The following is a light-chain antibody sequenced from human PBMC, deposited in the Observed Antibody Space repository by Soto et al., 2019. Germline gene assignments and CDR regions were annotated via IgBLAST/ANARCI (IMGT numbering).Light chain of an antibody. J-gene: IGKJ2*01. CDR3: QQYADSPYT. Sequence: EIVLTQSPATLSLSPGERATLSFRASQIVSSYLAWYQQKPGQAPRLLIYDASNRATDIPDRFSGSGAGTDFTLTISRLEPEDFALYYGQQYADSPYTFGQGTKLE. V-gene: IGKV3-11*01. CDR2: DAS. CDR1: QIVSSY.